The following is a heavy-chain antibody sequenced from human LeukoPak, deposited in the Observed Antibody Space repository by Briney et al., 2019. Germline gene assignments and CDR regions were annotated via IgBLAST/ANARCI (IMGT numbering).Heavy chain of an antibody. CDR1: GFTFGGYA. CDR3: ARERYMVRGVIPY. V-gene: IGHV3-23*01. J-gene: IGHJ4*02. CDR2: ISGSGGTT. D-gene: IGHD3-10*01. Sequence: GGSLRLSCAASGFTFGGYAMSWVRQAPGKGLAWVSAISGSGGTTYYADSVEGRFTISRDNAKNSLYLQMNSLRAEDTAVYYCARERYMVRGVIPYWGQGTLVTVSS.